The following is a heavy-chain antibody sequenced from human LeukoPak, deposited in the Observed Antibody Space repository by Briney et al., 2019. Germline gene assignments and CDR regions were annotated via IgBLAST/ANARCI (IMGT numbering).Heavy chain of an antibody. Sequence: PGGSLRLSCAASGFTFSSYAMHWVRQAPGKGLEWVAVISYDGSNKYYADSVKGRFTISRDNSKNTLYLQMNSLRAEDTAVYYCARGGGYSYGYGAFGIWGQGTMVTVSS. CDR1: GFTFSSYA. CDR2: ISYDGSNK. J-gene: IGHJ3*02. V-gene: IGHV3-30-3*01. CDR3: ARGGGYSYGYGAFGI. D-gene: IGHD5-18*01.